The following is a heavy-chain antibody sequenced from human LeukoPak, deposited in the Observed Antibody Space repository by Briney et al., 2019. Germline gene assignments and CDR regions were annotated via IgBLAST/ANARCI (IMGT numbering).Heavy chain of an antibody. J-gene: IGHJ6*03. CDR2: IRYDGSNK. CDR1: GFTFSSYG. CDR3: ANSYPEGIAAAYYYYYMDV. D-gene: IGHD6-13*01. V-gene: IGHV3-30*02. Sequence: QTGGSLRLSCAASGFTFSSYGMHWVRQAPGKGLEWVAFIRYDGSNKYYADSVKGRFTISRDNSKNTLYLQMNSLRAEDTAVYYCANSYPEGIAAAYYYYYMDVWGKGTTVTVSS.